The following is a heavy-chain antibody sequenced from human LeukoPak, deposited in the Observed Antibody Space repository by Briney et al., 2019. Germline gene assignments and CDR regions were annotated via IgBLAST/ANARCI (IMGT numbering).Heavy chain of an antibody. D-gene: IGHD2-21*02. J-gene: IGHJ3*02. V-gene: IGHV3-74*01. Sequence: GGSLRLSCAASGFTFSSYWMHWVRQAPGKGLVWVSRINSDGSSTSYADSVKGRFTISRDNAKNTLYLQTNSLRAEDTAVYYCARRLAYCGGDCYSFAFDIWGQGTMVTVSS. CDR2: INSDGSST. CDR1: GFTFSSYW. CDR3: ARRLAYCGGDCYSFAFDI.